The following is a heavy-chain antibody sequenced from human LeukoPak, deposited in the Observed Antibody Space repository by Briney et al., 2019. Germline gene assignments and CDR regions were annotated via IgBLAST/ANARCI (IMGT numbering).Heavy chain of an antibody. V-gene: IGHV5-51*01. CDR3: ARFSGSSFDKNWFDP. D-gene: IGHD3-10*01. CDR1: RYSFTSYW. J-gene: IGHJ5*02. CDR2: ISPGDSDT. Sequence: GESLKISCKASRYSFTSYWIGWVRQMPGKGLEWMGIISPGDSDTRYSPSFQGQVTISADKSITTAYLQWNSLQASDTAMYYCARFSGSSFDKNWFDPWGQGTLVTVSS.